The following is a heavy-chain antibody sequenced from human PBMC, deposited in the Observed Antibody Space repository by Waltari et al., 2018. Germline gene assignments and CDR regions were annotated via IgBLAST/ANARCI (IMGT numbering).Heavy chain of an antibody. D-gene: IGHD3-10*01. CDR2: INPNSGGT. V-gene: IGHV1-2*02. Sequence: QVQLVQSGAEVKKPGASVKVSCKASGYTFTGYYMTWVRQAPGQGLEWMGWINPNSGGTNYAQKFQGRVTMTRDTSISTAYMELSRLRSDDTAVYYCARDLWYSPVDYYYYYMDVWGKGTTVTVSS. CDR1: GYTFTGYY. J-gene: IGHJ6*03. CDR3: ARDLWYSPVDYYYYYMDV.